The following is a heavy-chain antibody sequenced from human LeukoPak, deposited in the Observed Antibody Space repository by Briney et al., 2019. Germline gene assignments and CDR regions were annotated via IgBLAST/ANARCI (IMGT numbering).Heavy chain of an antibody. CDR1: GYTFTTYY. CDR2: INSSGGGT. Sequence: GASVKVSCKASGYTFTTYYIHWVRQAPGQGLEWMGVINSSGGGTTYAQKFQGRVTMTRNTSISTAYMELSSLRSEDTAVYYCARAGRIAAAGRGYYFDYWGQGTLVTVSS. J-gene: IGHJ4*02. V-gene: IGHV1-46*01. D-gene: IGHD6-13*01. CDR3: ARAGRIAAAGRGYYFDY.